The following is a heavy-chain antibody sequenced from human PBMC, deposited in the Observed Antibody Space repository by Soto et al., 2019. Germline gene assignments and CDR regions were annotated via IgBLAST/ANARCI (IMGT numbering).Heavy chain of an antibody. V-gene: IGHV4-30-4*01. Sequence: SETLSLTCTVSGDSISSGNKYWSWIRQPPGKGLEWIGYIFSSGTTYYNPSLKSRLTLSLDASQNQLSLKLNSLTDADTAVYFCARVPSPFDYYYAMDVRGQGTTVSVSS. CDR3: ARVPSPFDYYYAMDV. CDR1: GDSISSGNKY. J-gene: IGHJ6*02. CDR2: IFSSGTT. D-gene: IGHD3-16*01.